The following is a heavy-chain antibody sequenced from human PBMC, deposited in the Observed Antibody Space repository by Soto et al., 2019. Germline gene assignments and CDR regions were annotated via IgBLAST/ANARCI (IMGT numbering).Heavy chain of an antibody. CDR2: ISWNSGSI. D-gene: IGHD4-17*01. J-gene: IGHJ4*02. Sequence: EVQLVESGGGLVQPGRSLRLSCAASGFTFDDYAMHWVRQAPGKGLEWVSGISWNSGSIGYADSVKGRFTISRDNAKNSLYLQMNRLRAEDTALYYCAKATDYGDQRSLDYWGQGTLVTVSS. CDR3: AKATDYGDQRSLDY. V-gene: IGHV3-9*01. CDR1: GFTFDDYA.